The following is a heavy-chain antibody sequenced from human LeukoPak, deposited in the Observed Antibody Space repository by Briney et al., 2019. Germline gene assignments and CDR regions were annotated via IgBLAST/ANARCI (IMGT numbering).Heavy chain of an antibody. CDR2: IIPIFGTA. Sequence: SVKVSCKASGGTFSSYAISWVRQAPGQGLEWMGGIIPIFGTANYAQEFQGRVTITADESTSTAYMELSSLRSEDTAVYYCARAFRYDFWSGQYDYWGQGTLVTVSS. CDR3: ARAFRYDFWSGQYDY. D-gene: IGHD3-3*01. J-gene: IGHJ4*02. CDR1: GGTFSSYA. V-gene: IGHV1-69*13.